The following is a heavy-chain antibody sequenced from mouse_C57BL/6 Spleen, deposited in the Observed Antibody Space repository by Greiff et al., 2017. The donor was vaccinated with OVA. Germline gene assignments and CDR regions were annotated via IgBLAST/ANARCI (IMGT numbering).Heavy chain of an antibody. V-gene: IGHV1-53*01. CDR2: INPSNGGT. Sequence: VQLQQSGTELVKPGASVKLSCKASGYTFTSYWMHWVKQRPGQGLEWIGNINPSNGGTNYNEKFKSKATLTVDKSSSTAYMQLSSLTSEDSAVYYCARWNYDYDGGFAYWGQGTLVTVSA. CDR1: GYTFTSYW. J-gene: IGHJ3*01. D-gene: IGHD2-4*01. CDR3: ARWNYDYDGGFAY.